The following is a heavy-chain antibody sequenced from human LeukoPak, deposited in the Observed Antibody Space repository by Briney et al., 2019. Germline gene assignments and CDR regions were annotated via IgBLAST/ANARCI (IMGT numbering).Heavy chain of an antibody. D-gene: IGHD6-6*01. CDR2: FDPEDGET. CDR1: GYTLTELS. Sequence: ATSVKASCKVSGYTLTELSMHWVRQAPGKGLEWMGGFDPEDGETIYAQKFQGRVTMTEDTSTDTAYMELSSLRSEDTAVYYCATSEYSSSSSRYFDLWGRGTLVTVSS. J-gene: IGHJ2*01. CDR3: ATSEYSSSSSRYFDL. V-gene: IGHV1-24*01.